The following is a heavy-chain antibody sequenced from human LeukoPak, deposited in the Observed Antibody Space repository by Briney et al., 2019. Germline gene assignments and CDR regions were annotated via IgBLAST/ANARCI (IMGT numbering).Heavy chain of an antibody. CDR3: ARDQYCSSTSCYTHFDY. CDR2: ISSSSSYI. D-gene: IGHD2-2*02. CDR1: GFTFSSYS. V-gene: IGHV3-21*01. Sequence: TGGSLRLSCAASGFTFSSYSMNWVRQAPGKGLEWVSSISSSSSYIYYADSVKGRFTISRDNAKNSLYLQMNSLRDEDTAVYYCARDQYCSSTSCYTHFDYWGQGTLVTVSS. J-gene: IGHJ4*02.